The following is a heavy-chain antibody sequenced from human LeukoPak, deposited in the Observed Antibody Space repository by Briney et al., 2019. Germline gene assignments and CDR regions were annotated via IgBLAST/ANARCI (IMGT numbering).Heavy chain of an antibody. CDR1: GYTFTSYD. Sequence: ASVKVSCKASGYTFTSYDVNWVRQATGQGLEWMGWMNPNSGNTGLAQKFQGRVTLTRDTSLSTTYMELSNLRSDDTAVYYCARDEVVAAPNYFGMVVWGQGTTVSVSS. CDR2: MNPNSGNT. V-gene: IGHV1-8*01. J-gene: IGHJ6*02. D-gene: IGHD2-15*01. CDR3: ARDEVVAAPNYFGMVV.